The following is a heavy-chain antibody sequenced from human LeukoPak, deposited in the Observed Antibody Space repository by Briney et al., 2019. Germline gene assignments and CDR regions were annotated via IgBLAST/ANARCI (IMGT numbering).Heavy chain of an antibody. D-gene: IGHD2-2*01. Sequence: PSETLSLTCTVSGGSISSGGYYWSWIRQPPGKGLEWIGYIYYSGSTYYNPSLKSRVTISVDTSKNQFSLKLSSVTAADTAVYYCARGRDCSSTSCLRFDYWGQGTLVTVSS. CDR1: GGSISSGGYY. CDR2: IYYSGST. CDR3: ARGRDCSSTSCLRFDY. V-gene: IGHV4-30-4*08. J-gene: IGHJ4*02.